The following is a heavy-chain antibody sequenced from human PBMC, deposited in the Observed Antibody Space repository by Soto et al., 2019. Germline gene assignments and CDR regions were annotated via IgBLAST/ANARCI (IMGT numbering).Heavy chain of an antibody. CDR3: AREMPSTAAAYFYYGLNV. CDR1: GGAFNNYA. V-gene: IGHV1-69*13. D-gene: IGHD6-13*01. CDR2: IVPVFPSV. J-gene: IGHJ6*02. Sequence: SVKVSCKASGGAFNNYAIYWVRQAPGQGLEWLGTIVPVFPSVYYAPRFQGRLTITADGSTDTVYMMLTSLKSEDTAVYYCAREMPSTAAAYFYYGLNVRGQGTSVTVSS.